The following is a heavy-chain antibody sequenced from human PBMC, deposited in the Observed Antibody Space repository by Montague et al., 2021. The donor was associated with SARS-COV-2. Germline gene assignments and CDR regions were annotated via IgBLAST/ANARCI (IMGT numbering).Heavy chain of an antibody. CDR3: ARDKASKISFKGAFDF. V-gene: IGHV4-39*07. D-gene: IGHD3-3*01. CDR1: GGTLSSTSFY. CDR2: MHYSERP. Sequence: SETLSLTCTVSGGTLSSTSFYWGWIRQPPGRGLEWIGTMHYSERPYYNPSLQSRVTISLDTPKNQFSLNLNSVTAADTAIYYCARDKASKISFKGAFDFWGQGTMVTVSS. J-gene: IGHJ3*01.